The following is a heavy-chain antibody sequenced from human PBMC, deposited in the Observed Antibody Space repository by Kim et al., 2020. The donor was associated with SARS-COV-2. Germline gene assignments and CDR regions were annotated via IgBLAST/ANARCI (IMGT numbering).Heavy chain of an antibody. CDR3: ARRKINYYDSSGYPSDAFDI. D-gene: IGHD3-22*01. CDR2: IYPGDSDT. Sequence: GESLKISCKGSGYSFTSYWIGWVRQMPGKGLEWMGSIYPGDSDTRYSPSFQGQVTISADKSISTAYLQWSSLKASDTAMYYCARRKINYYDSSGYPSDAFDIGGQGTMVTVSS. J-gene: IGHJ3*02. CDR1: GYSFTSYW. V-gene: IGHV5-51*01.